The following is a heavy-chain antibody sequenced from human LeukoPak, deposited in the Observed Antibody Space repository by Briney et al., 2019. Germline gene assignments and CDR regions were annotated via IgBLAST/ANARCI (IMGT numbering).Heavy chain of an antibody. CDR1: RYTFTSYG. J-gene: IGHJ4*02. Sequence: ASVKVSCKASRYTFTSYGMSWVRQAPGQGLEWMGWNSAYNGNTNYAQKLQGRVTMTTDTSTSTAYMELRILRSDDTAVYYCARYKWLRSFDYWGQGTLVTVSS. D-gene: IGHD5-12*01. CDR3: ARYKWLRSFDY. CDR2: NSAYNGNT. V-gene: IGHV1-18*01.